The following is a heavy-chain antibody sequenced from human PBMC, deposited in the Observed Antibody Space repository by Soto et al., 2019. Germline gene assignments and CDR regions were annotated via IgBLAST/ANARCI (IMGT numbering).Heavy chain of an antibody. CDR3: ARDRVYYYDKSGDYNVDY. J-gene: IGHJ4*02. V-gene: IGHV3-30-3*01. D-gene: IGHD3-22*01. CDR1: GFTFSNYA. CDR2: VSYDGSKQ. Sequence: QVQLVESGGGVVQPGRSLRVSCAASGFTFSNYAMNWVRQAPGKGLEWVAVVSYDGSKQFYADSVEGRFTISRDSSKSTLYRHMDNLRDEDTAVYYCARDRVYYYDKSGDYNVDYWGQGTLVTVSS.